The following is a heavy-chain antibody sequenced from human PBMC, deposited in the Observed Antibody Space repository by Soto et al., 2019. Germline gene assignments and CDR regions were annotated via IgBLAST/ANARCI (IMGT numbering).Heavy chain of an antibody. CDR1: GYTFTSSG. CDR3: ARDQGITTFGVYSMYYCGMDV. D-gene: IGHD3-3*01. Sequence: QVQLVQSGAEVKKPGASVKVSCKASGYTFTSSGISWVRQAPGQGLEWMGWISSDNGNTNYAQHLQGRVKMTTDTNKKKAYREMWIVRLDDTAVYYCARDQGITTFGVYSMYYCGMDVWGQGTTVTVSS. CDR2: ISSDNGNT. J-gene: IGHJ6*02. V-gene: IGHV1-18*01.